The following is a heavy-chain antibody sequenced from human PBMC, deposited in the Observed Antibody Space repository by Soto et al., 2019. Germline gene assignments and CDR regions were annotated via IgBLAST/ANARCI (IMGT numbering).Heavy chain of an antibody. CDR1: GFTFSPFA. Sequence: GSLRLSCATSGFTFSPFAMSWVRQAPGKGLEWVAGILGRGDTYYAESVKGRFTISRDNSKNTLFLHLNSLRAEDTAVYYCARDGRGYSSSWYSWFDPWGQGTLVTVSS. J-gene: IGHJ5*02. D-gene: IGHD6-13*01. CDR3: ARDGRGYSSSWYSWFDP. V-gene: IGHV3-23*01. CDR2: ILGRGDT.